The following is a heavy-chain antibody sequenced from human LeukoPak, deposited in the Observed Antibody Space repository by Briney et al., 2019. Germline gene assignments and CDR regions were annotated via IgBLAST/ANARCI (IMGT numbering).Heavy chain of an antibody. CDR1: GGSISSGGYY. CDR2: IYYSGST. CDR3: ARGTVAGTQPSDY. V-gene: IGHV4-31*03. D-gene: IGHD6-19*01. Sequence: SETLSLTCTISGGSISSGGYYWSWIRQHPGKGPEWIGYIYYSGSTDYNPSLKSRVTISVDTSKNQFSLKLSSVTAADTAVYYCARGTVAGTQPSDYWGQGTLVTVSS. J-gene: IGHJ4*02.